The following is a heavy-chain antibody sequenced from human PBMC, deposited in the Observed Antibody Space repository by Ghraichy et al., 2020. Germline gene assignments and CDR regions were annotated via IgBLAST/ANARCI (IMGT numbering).Heavy chain of an antibody. Sequence: GRSLRLSCAASGFTFSSYAMSWVRQAPGKGLEWVSTISTSGDYTHYADSVKGRFTISRANSRNTLYLQMNSLRAEDTAIYYCAKCGTYSSSWYWADYWGQGTLVTVSS. CDR1: GFTFSSYA. CDR2: ISTSGDYT. D-gene: IGHD6-13*01. V-gene: IGHV3-23*01. CDR3: AKCGTYSSSWYWADY. J-gene: IGHJ4*02.